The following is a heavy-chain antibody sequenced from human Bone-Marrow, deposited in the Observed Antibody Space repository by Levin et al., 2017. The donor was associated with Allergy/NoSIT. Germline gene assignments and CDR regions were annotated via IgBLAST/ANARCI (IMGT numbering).Heavy chain of an antibody. CDR2: VYHSGST. CDR3: ARLYSSPSSSPFYS. Sequence: SETLPLTCTVSGDSISQYSWSWIRQAPGMGLQWIGDVYHSGSTNYNPSLRSRVTISADMSKKQFSLKLSSVTAAAPAVYYCARLYSSPSSSPFYSWGQGTLVTVSS. D-gene: IGHD6-6*01. J-gene: IGHJ4*02. V-gene: IGHV4-59*01. CDR1: GDSISQYS.